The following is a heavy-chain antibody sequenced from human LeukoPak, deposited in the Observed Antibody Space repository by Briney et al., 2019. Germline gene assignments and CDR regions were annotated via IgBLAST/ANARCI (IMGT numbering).Heavy chain of an antibody. J-gene: IGHJ5*02. D-gene: IGHD6-13*01. CDR1: GYTFTGYY. Sequence: ASVKVSCKASGYTFTGYYMHWVRQAPGQGLEWMGWINPNSGGTNYAQKFQGRVTMTRDTSISTAYMELSRLRSDDTAVYYCARDLASERAAAGTWGQGTLVTVSS. CDR3: ARDLASERAAAGT. CDR2: INPNSGGT. V-gene: IGHV1-2*02.